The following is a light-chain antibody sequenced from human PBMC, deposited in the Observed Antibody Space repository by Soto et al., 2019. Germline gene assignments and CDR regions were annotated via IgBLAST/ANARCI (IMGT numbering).Light chain of an antibody. V-gene: IGKV1-16*01. J-gene: IGKJ1*01. CDR2: AAS. CDR1: KGVTSY. Sequence: DTQMNQSPSSLAASVGDRVTITCRASKGVTSYLAWFQQKPGKAPKSLIYAASSLQSGVPSRFSGTGSGTEFSLTLSSLQPEDSATYYCQQYDSYPWTFGQGTKVEIK. CDR3: QQYDSYPWT.